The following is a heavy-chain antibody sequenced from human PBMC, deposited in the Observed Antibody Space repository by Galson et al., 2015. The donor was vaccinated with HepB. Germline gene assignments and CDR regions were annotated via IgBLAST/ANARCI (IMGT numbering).Heavy chain of an antibody. CDR1: GGTFSTYA. CDR2: IIPIFGTT. D-gene: IGHD2-8*02. V-gene: IGHV1-69*13. Sequence: SVKVSCKASGGTFSTYAISWVRQAPGQGLEWMGGIIPIFGTTNYAQKFQGRVTITADESTTTAYMGLSSLRPDDTAVYYCARDGTGSENYHMDVWGKGTKVTVSS. J-gene: IGHJ6*03. CDR3: ARDGTGSENYHMDV.